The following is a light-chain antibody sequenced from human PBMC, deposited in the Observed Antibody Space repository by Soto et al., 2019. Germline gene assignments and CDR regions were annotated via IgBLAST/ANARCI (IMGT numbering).Light chain of an antibody. CDR2: GAS. V-gene: IGKV3-15*01. J-gene: IGKJ5*01. Sequence: EIVMTHSPATLSVSPWERATLSCRASQSVSSNLAWYQQKPGQAPRLLIYGASTRATGIPARFSGSGSGTEFTLTISSLQSEYFEVYYCQHYNNWPPEITFGQGTRLEIK. CDR1: QSVSSN. CDR3: QHYNNWPPEIT.